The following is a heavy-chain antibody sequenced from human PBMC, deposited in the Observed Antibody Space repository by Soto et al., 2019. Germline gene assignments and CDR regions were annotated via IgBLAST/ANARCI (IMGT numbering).Heavy chain of an antibody. CDR2: IYPGDSDT. D-gene: IGHD6-13*01. Sequence: GESLKISCKGSGYSFTSYWIGWVRQMPGKGLEWMGIIYPGDSDTRYSPSFQGEVTISADKSISTAYLQWSSLKASDTAMYYCARPYSSSWSENLEPTKNYYGMDGWGQGTTVTVSS. V-gene: IGHV5-51*01. CDR1: GYSFTSYW. CDR3: ARPYSSSWSENLEPTKNYYGMDG. J-gene: IGHJ6*02.